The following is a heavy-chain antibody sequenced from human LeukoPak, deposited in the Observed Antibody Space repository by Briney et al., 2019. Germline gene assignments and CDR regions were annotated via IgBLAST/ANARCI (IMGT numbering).Heavy chain of an antibody. Sequence: GGSQRLSCAASGFTVSANYMSWVRQAPGKGLEWVSVIYSDGRTYYADPVKGRFTISGDNSKNTLFLQMNSLRVEGTAVYYCARDVSSGWYWSAAFDIWGQGTMVTVSS. D-gene: IGHD6-19*01. CDR1: GFTVSANY. CDR3: ARDVSSGWYWSAAFDI. CDR2: IYSDGRT. J-gene: IGHJ3*02. V-gene: IGHV3-53*01.